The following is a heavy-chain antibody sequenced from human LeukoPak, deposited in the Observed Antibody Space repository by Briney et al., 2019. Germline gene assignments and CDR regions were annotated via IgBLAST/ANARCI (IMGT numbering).Heavy chain of an antibody. CDR2: ISSSSSYI. CDR3: ARVEQLVLNY. J-gene: IGHJ4*02. V-gene: IGHV3-21*01. D-gene: IGHD6-13*01. Sequence: GGSLRLSCAASGFTFSSYSMNWVRQAPGKGLEWVSSISSSSSYIYYAVSVKGRFTISRDNAKNSLYLQMNSLRAEDTAVYYCARVEQLVLNYWGQGTLVTVSS. CDR1: GFTFSSYS.